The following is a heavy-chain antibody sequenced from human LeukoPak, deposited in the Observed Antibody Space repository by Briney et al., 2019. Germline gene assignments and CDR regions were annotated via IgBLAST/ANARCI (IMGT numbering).Heavy chain of an antibody. CDR3: ARTADSSGFSPFQY. Sequence: SQTLSLTCTVSGGSISSGGYYRTWLRQPPGKGLEWIGYIHHSGTMYYGPSLKSRLTISVDRSKNQFSLELTSVTAADTAVYYCARTADSSGFSPFQYWGQGTLVTVSS. CDR1: GGSISSGGYY. D-gene: IGHD3-22*01. V-gene: IGHV4-30-2*01. CDR2: IHHSGTM. J-gene: IGHJ1*01.